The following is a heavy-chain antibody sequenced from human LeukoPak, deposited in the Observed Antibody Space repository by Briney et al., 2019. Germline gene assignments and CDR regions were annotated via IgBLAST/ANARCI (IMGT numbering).Heavy chain of an antibody. CDR2: IYTSGST. CDR1: GGSISSYY. CDR3: ARRSDSWFDP. J-gene: IGHJ5*02. Sequence: SETLSLTCTVSGGSISSYYWSWIRQPPGKGLEWIGYIYTSGSTNYNPSLKSRVTISVDTSKNQFSLKLSSVTAADTAAYYCARRSDSWFDPWGQGTLVTVSS. V-gene: IGHV4-4*09. D-gene: IGHD3-22*01.